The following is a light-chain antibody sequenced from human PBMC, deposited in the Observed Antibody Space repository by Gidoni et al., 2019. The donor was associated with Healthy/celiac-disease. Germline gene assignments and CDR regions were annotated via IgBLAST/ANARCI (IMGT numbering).Light chain of an antibody. Sequence: DIQITQSPSSLSASVGDRVTITCQASQDISNYLNWYQQKPGKAPKPLIYDASNLETGVPSRFSVSGSGTDITFTISSLQPEAIETYYCHRYDNLLIFTFGPGTKVDIK. V-gene: IGKV1-33*01. CDR2: DAS. J-gene: IGKJ3*01. CDR3: HRYDNLLIFT. CDR1: QDISNY.